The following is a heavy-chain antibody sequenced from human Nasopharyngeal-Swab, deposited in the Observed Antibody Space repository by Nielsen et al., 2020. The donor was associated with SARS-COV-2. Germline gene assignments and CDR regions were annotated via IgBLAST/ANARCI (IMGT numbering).Heavy chain of an antibody. Sequence: SQTLSLTCAISGDSVSSNTAAWNWIRQSPSRGLEWLGRTYYRSKWFIEYALSVKSRITIDPDTSKNQFSLQLNSVTPEDTAVYYCAREALSSGWSSDYWGHGTLVTVSS. J-gene: IGHJ4*01. CDR3: AREALSSGWSSDY. V-gene: IGHV6-1*01. D-gene: IGHD6-13*01. CDR2: TYYRSKWFI. CDR1: GDSVSSNTAA.